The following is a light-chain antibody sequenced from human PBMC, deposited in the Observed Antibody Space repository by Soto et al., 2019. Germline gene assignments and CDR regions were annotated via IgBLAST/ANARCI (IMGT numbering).Light chain of an antibody. CDR3: QQSYITPVT. CDR2: AAS. J-gene: IGKJ5*01. CDR1: QSIRRF. V-gene: IGKV1-39*01. Sequence: IQITHSPSSLSTSVVERVTIPCRASQSIRRFLNWYQQKPGKAPKLLIYAASSLESGVPSRFSGSGSGTGFTLTISSLQPEDFATYHCQQSYITPVTFGQGTRLEIK.